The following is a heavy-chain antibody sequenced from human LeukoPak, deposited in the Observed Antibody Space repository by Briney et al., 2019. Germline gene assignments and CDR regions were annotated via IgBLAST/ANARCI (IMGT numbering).Heavy chain of an antibody. CDR3: AKVRSVGYSYGVPDY. CDR1: GFTFSSYG. D-gene: IGHD5-18*01. Sequence: GGSLRLSCAASGFTFSSYGMHWVRQAPGKGLEWVAVISYDGSNKYYADSVKGRFTISRDNSKNTLYLQMNSLRAEDTAVYYCAKVRSVGYSYGVPDYWGQGTLATVSS. J-gene: IGHJ4*02. CDR2: ISYDGSNK. V-gene: IGHV3-30*18.